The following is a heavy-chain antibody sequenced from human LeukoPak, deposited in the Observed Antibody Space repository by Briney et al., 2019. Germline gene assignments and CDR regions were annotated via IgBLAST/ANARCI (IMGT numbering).Heavy chain of an antibody. D-gene: IGHD3-22*01. CDR1: GYTFTGYY. Sequence: ASVKVSCKASGYTFTGYYMHWVRQAPGQGLEWMGWINPNSGGTNYAQKLQGRVTMTTDTSTSTAYMELRSLRSDDTAVYYCARLHDSSGLLPDYWGQGTLVTVSS. V-gene: IGHV1-2*02. CDR3: ARLHDSSGLLPDY. J-gene: IGHJ4*02. CDR2: INPNSGGT.